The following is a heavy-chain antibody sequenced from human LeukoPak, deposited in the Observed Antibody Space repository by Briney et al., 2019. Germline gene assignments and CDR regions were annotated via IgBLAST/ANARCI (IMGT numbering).Heavy chain of an antibody. CDR1: GGSISGYY. Sequence: PSETLSLTCTVSGGSISGYYWGWIRQPPGKGLEWIGSIYYSGSTYYNPSLKSRVTISVDTSKNQFSLKLGSVTAADTAVYYCARRPLRYFDWFPTAGMDVWGQGTTVTVSS. V-gene: IGHV4-39*01. CDR3: ARRPLRYFDWFPTAGMDV. J-gene: IGHJ6*02. CDR2: IYYSGST. D-gene: IGHD3-9*01.